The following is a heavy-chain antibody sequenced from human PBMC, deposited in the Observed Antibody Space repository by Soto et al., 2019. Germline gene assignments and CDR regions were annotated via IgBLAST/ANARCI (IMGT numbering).Heavy chain of an antibody. D-gene: IGHD6-6*01. Sequence: SVKVSCKASGGTFSSYAISWVRQAPGQGLEWMGGIIPIFGTANYAQKFQGRVTIPADESTSTAYMELSSLRSEDTAVYSCASDSLGARQFDYYYCGMDVWGQGTTVTVSS. J-gene: IGHJ6*02. V-gene: IGHV1-69*13. CDR3: ASDSLGARQFDYYYCGMDV. CDR2: IIPIFGTA. CDR1: GGTFSSYA.